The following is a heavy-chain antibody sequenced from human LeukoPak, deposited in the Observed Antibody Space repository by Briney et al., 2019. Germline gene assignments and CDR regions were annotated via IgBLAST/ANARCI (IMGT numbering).Heavy chain of an antibody. CDR3: ARGTITGARGAFDI. Sequence: ASVKVSCKASGYTFTSYDINWVRQATGQGLEWMGWMNPNSGNTGYAQKFQGRVTMTRNTSISTAYMELSSLRSDDRAVYYCARGTITGARGAFDIWGQGTMVTVSS. V-gene: IGHV1-8*01. J-gene: IGHJ3*02. CDR1: GYTFTSYD. CDR2: MNPNSGNT. D-gene: IGHD1-20*01.